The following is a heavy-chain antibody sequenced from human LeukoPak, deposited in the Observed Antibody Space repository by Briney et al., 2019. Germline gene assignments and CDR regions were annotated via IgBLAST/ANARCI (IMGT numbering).Heavy chain of an antibody. CDR3: ARESARGIYGLDA. CDR2: INFSSSYI. D-gene: IGHD3-16*01. J-gene: IGHJ6*02. CDR1: GFTFSSYS. Sequence: GGSLRLFCAASGFTFSSYSMNWVRQAPGKGLEWVSCINFSSSYIYYADSVKGRFTVSRDNAKNSLYLQMNSLGAEDTAVYYCARESARGIYGLDAWGQGTTVTVSS. V-gene: IGHV3-21*01.